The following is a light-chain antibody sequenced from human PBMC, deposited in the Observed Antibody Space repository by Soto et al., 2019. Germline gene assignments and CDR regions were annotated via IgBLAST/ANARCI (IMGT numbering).Light chain of an antibody. CDR3: SSYSGTNYHYV. CDR1: SSDVGGYNY. CDR2: EVS. V-gene: IGLV2-8*01. J-gene: IGLJ1*01. Sequence: QSALTQPPSAYGSFGQSVTISCTGTSSDVGGYNYVSWYQQHPGKAPKLMIYEVSERPSGVPDRFSGSKSGNTASLTVSGLQADDEADYYCSSYSGTNYHYVLGTGTKVTVL.